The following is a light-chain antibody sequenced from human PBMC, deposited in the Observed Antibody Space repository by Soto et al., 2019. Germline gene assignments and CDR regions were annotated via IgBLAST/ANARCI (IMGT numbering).Light chain of an antibody. CDR1: SSNIGSNY. V-gene: IGLV1-47*01. Sequence: QSVLTQPPSASGTPGQRVTISCSGSSSNIGSNYVYWYQQLPGTAPKVLISRNNQRPSGVPDRISGSKSGTSASLAISGLRSEDEADYYCAAWDDSLSGVVFGGGTKVTVL. CDR3: AAWDDSLSGVV. J-gene: IGLJ2*01. CDR2: RNN.